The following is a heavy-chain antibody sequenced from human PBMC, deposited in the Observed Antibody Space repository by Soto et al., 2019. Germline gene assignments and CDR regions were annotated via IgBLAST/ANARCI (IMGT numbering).Heavy chain of an antibody. CDR1: GFSFNTYE. J-gene: IGHJ4*02. V-gene: IGHV3-48*03. CDR2: ISTSGSTI. Sequence: EVQLVESGGGLVQPGGSLRLSCAASGFSFNTYEMNWVRQAPGKGLEWVSYISTSGSTIYYGDSVKGRFTISRDNGKNSLYLQMNSLRAEDTAVYYCAYGGSCDYWGQGTQVTVSS. D-gene: IGHD1-26*01. CDR3: AYGGSCDY.